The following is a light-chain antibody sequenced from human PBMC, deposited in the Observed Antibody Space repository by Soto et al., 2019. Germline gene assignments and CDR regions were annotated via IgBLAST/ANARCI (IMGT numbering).Light chain of an antibody. Sequence: QSVLTQPASVSGSPGQSITISCTGTSSDVGGYNYVSWYQQHPGKAPKLMIYEVNNRPSGVSNRFSGSKSGNTASLTISGLQAEDEADYYCSSYTSSSTFYVFGTGTKVTV. CDR1: SSDVGGYNY. J-gene: IGLJ1*01. CDR2: EVN. CDR3: SSYTSSSTFYV. V-gene: IGLV2-14*01.